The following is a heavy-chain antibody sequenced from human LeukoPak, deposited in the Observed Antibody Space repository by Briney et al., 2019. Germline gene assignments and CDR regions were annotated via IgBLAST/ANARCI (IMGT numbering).Heavy chain of an antibody. Sequence: PGGSLRLSCAASGFTVSSDYISWVRQAPGKGLEWVSVIYSGGSTNYADSVRARFTISRDNSKNTVYLQMNSLRVEDTAVYYCARATLDNWGQGTLVTVPS. CDR2: IYSGGST. J-gene: IGHJ4*02. V-gene: IGHV3-53*01. CDR1: GFTVSSDY. CDR3: ARATLDN.